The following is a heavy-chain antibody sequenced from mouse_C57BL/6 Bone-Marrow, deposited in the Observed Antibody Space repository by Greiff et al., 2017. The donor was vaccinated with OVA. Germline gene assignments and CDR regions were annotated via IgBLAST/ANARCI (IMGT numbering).Heavy chain of an antibody. D-gene: IGHD1-1*01. Sequence: EVQRVESGGGLVQPGGSLSLSCAASGFTFTDYYMSWVRQPPGKALEWLGFIRNKANGYTTEYSASVKGRFTISRDNSQSILYLQMNALRAEDSATYYCASLITTVVDWYFDVWGTGTTVTVSS. CDR3: ASLITTVVDWYFDV. CDR1: GFTFTDYY. J-gene: IGHJ1*03. CDR2: IRNKANGYTT. V-gene: IGHV7-3*01.